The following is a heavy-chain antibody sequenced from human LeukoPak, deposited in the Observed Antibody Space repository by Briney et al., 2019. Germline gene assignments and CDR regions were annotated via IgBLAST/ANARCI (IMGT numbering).Heavy chain of an antibody. CDR1: GFTFSDYW. Sequence: GGSLRLSCTTSGFTFSDYWMRWVRQAPGKGLEWVANIKQDGGDKYLLDSVKGRFTVSRDNAKNSLYLQMNSLRVEDTAVYYCARATGGTGTNGGYYFDYWGQGTLVTVAS. J-gene: IGHJ4*02. D-gene: IGHD2-8*01. CDR3: ARATGGTGTNGGYYFDY. V-gene: IGHV3-7*01. CDR2: IKQDGGDK.